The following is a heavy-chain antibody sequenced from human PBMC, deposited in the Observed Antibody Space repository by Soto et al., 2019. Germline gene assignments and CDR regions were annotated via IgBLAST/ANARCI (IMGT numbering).Heavy chain of an antibody. V-gene: IGHV1-3*01. J-gene: IGHJ5*02. CDR1: GYTFTSYA. D-gene: IGHD6-19*01. Sequence: ASVKVSCKASGYTFTSYAMHWVRQAPGQRLEWMGWINAGNGNTKYSQKFQGRVTITRDTSASTAYMELSSLRSEDTAVYYCAGGVAGAIHWFDTWGQGTLVTVSS. CDR2: INAGNGNT. CDR3: AGGVAGAIHWFDT.